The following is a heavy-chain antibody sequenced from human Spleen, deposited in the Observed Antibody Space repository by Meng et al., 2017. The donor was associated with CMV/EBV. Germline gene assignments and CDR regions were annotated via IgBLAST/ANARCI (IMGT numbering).Heavy chain of an antibody. CDR1: GYPSASYG. CDR2: ISPYNGNT. D-gene: IGHD3-3*01. J-gene: IGHJ4*02. V-gene: IGHV1-18*01. CDR3: ARGIFRFLEWLPSLDY. Sequence: SGYPSASYGLSWVRQAPGQGLEWMGWISPYNGNTKYAQKFQGRVTMTTDTYTSTVYMELRNLGSDDTAVYYCARGIFRFLEWLPSLDYWGQGTLVTVSS.